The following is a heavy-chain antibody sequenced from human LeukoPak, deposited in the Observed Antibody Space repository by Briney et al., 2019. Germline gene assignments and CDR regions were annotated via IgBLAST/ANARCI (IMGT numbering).Heavy chain of an antibody. J-gene: IGHJ4*02. D-gene: IGHD3-22*01. CDR3: ARDGGPSYYYDSSGPLFDY. CDR1: GGSISSYY. Sequence: SETLSLTCTVSGGSISSYYWSWIRQPAGKGLEWIGRIYTSGSTNYNPSLKSRVTMSVDTSKNQFSLKLNSVTAADTAVYYCARDGGPSYYYDSSGPLFDYWGQGTLVTVSS. V-gene: IGHV4-4*07. CDR2: IYTSGST.